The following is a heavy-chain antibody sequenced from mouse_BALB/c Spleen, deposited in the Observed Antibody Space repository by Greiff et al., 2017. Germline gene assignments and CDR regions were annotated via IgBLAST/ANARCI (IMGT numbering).Heavy chain of an antibody. V-gene: IGHV3-2*02. CDR2: ISYSGST. D-gene: IGHD2-4*01. Sequence: DVKLVESGPGLVKPSQSLSLTCTVTGYSITSDYAWNWIRQFPGNKLEWMGYISYSGSTSYNPSLKSRISITRDTSKNQFFLQLNSVTTEDTATYYCATMITTRVDYWGQGTTLTVSS. CDR1: GYSITSDYA. CDR3: ATMITTRVDY. J-gene: IGHJ2*01.